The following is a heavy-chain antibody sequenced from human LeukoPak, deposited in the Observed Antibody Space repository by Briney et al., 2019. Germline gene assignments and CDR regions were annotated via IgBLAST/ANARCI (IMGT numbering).Heavy chain of an antibody. D-gene: IGHD1-26*01. J-gene: IGHJ3*02. Sequence: ASVKVSCRVSGYTLTELPMHWVRQAPGKGLEWMGGFDPEDGETIYAQKFQGRVTMTEDTSTDTAYMELSSLRSEDTAVYYCAIDSGSYSRAGRDAFDIWGQGTMVTVSS. V-gene: IGHV1-24*01. CDR1: GYTLTELP. CDR3: AIDSGSYSRAGRDAFDI. CDR2: FDPEDGET.